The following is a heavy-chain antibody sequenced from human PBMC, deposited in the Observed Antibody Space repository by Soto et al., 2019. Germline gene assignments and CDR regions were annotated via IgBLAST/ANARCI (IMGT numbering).Heavy chain of an antibody. CDR1: GFTFSSYG. Sequence: GGSLRLSCAASGFTFSSYGMHWVRQAPGKGLEWVAVISYDGSNKYYADSVKGRFTISRDNSKNTLYLQMNSLRAEDTAVYYCASCSGYSSSWYYFQHWGQGTLVTVSS. J-gene: IGHJ1*01. CDR3: ASCSGYSSSWYYFQH. V-gene: IGHV3-30*03. CDR2: ISYDGSNK. D-gene: IGHD6-13*01.